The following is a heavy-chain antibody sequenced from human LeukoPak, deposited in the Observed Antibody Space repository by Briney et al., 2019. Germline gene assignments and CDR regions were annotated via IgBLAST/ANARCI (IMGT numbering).Heavy chain of an antibody. D-gene: IGHD1-26*01. Sequence: GGSLRLSCAASGFTFNNYGMHWVRQAPGKGLEWVAYIRSDGYHTYYADSVKGRFTITRDNLKNTLYLQMNSLRLEDMAVYYCAKPSGSGVDYWGRGTRVTVSS. CDR2: IRSDGYHT. CDR1: GFTFNNYG. CDR3: AKPSGSGVDY. J-gene: IGHJ4*02. V-gene: IGHV3-30*02.